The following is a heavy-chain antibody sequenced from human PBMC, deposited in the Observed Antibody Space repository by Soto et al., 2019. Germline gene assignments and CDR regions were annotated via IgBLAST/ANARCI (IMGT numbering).Heavy chain of an antibody. CDR3: ATVRVITTYSIYYYGMDV. Sequence: VKVSCKVSGYTLTELSMHWVRQAPGKGLEWMGGFDPEDGETIYAQKFQGRVTMTEDTSTDTAYMELSSLRSEDTAVYYCATVRVITTYSIYYYGMDVWGQGTTVTVS. J-gene: IGHJ6*02. V-gene: IGHV1-24*01. CDR2: FDPEDGET. D-gene: IGHD3-22*01. CDR1: GYTLTELS.